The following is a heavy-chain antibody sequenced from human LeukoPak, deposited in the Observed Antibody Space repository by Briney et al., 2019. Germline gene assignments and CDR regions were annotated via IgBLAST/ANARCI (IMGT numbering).Heavy chain of an antibody. V-gene: IGHV4-31*03. Sequence: PSETLSLTCTVSGGPISSGGYYWSWIRQHPGKGLEWIGYIYYSGSTYYNPSLKSRVTISVDTSKNQFSLKPSSVTAADTAVYYCAREGCSGGSCYATSDAFDIWGQGTMVTVSS. CDR1: GGPISSGGYY. CDR3: AREGCSGGSCYATSDAFDI. D-gene: IGHD2-15*01. CDR2: IYYSGST. J-gene: IGHJ3*02.